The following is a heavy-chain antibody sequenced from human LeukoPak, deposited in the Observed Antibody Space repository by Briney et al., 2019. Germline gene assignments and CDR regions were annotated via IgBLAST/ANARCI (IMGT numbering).Heavy chain of an antibody. Sequence: GGSLRLSCAASGFTFSSYGMHWVRQAPGKGLEWVAFIRYDGSNKYYADSVKGRFTISRDNSKNTLYLQMNSLRPEDTAVYYCAKVLGEYSIRSKPLDTWGQGTLVTVSS. D-gene: IGHD6-13*01. V-gene: IGHV3-30*02. CDR1: GFTFSSYG. CDR3: AKVLGEYSIRSKPLDT. CDR2: IRYDGSNK. J-gene: IGHJ5*02.